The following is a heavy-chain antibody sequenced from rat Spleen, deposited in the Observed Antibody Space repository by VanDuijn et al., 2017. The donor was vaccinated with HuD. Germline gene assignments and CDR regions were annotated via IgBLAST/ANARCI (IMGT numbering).Heavy chain of an antibody. CDR2: ISPSGVT. CDR3: VRQDTSGYSNWFAY. D-gene: IGHD4-3*01. Sequence: EVQLVESGGGLVQPGRSLKLSCVASGFTFSNFDMAWVRQPPTKGLEWVASISPSGVTYYRDSAKGRFTVSRENAKSTLYLLMDSLRSEDTATYFCVRQDTSGYSNWFAYWGQGTLVTVSS. V-gene: IGHV5-25*01. CDR1: GFTFSNFD. J-gene: IGHJ3*01.